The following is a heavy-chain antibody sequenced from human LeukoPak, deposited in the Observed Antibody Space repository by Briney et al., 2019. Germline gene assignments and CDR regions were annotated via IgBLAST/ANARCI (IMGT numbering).Heavy chain of an antibody. D-gene: IGHD2-2*01. J-gene: IGHJ3*02. Sequence: GGSLRLSWAASGFTFSSYWMRWVRQAPGKGLVWVSRINSDGSSTSYADSVKGRFTISRDNAKNTLYLQMNSLRAEDTAVYYCARDWCSSTSCYDPDDDAFDIWGQGTMVTVSS. V-gene: IGHV3-74*01. CDR2: INSDGSST. CDR1: GFTFSSYW. CDR3: ARDWCSSTSCYDPDDDAFDI.